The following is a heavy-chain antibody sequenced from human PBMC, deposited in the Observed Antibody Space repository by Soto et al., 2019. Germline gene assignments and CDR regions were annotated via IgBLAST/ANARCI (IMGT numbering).Heavy chain of an antibody. CDR2: IYYSGST. CDR1: GGSISSYY. D-gene: IGHD3-3*01. V-gene: IGHV4-59*01. J-gene: IGHJ5*02. CDR3: ARNSEPDYDFWSGYYSGWFNP. Sequence: QVQLQESGPGLVKPSETLSLTCTVSGGSISSYYWSWIRQPPGKGLEWIGYIYYSGSTNYNPSLKCRVTISVDTSKNQFSLKLSSVTAADTAVYYCARNSEPDYDFWSGYYSGWFNPWGQGTLVTVSS.